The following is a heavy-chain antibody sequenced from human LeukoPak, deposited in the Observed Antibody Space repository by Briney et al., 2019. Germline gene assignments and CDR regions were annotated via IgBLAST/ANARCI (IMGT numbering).Heavy chain of an antibody. V-gene: IGHV3-21*01. CDR1: GFIFSRYT. Sequence: GGSLRLSCAAPGFIFSRYTMNWVRPAPGTGREWVSSISSTTTYIYYADSVKGRFTISRDNAKQSLYLQMNCLRADATAVYYCTRDEDEELVRDYWGQGTLVTVSS. CDR2: ISSTTTYI. CDR3: TRDEDEELVRDY. J-gene: IGHJ4*02. D-gene: IGHD6-13*01.